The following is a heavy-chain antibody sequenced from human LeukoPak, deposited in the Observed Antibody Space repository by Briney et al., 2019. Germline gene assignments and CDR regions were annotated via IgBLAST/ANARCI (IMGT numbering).Heavy chain of an antibody. Sequence: GRSMRLSCAASGFTFSSYSMNWVRQAPGKGLEWVSYISSSSSTIYYADSVKGRFTISRDNAKNSLYLQMNSLRDEDTAVYYCAREGGWYGGGYFDYWGQGTLVTVSS. CDR1: GFTFSSYS. V-gene: IGHV3-48*02. CDR3: AREGGWYGGGYFDY. CDR2: ISSSSSTI. J-gene: IGHJ4*02. D-gene: IGHD6-19*01.